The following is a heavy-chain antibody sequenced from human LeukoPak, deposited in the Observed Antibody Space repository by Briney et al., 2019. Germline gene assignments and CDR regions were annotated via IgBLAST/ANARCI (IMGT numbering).Heavy chain of an antibody. D-gene: IGHD3-16*01. CDR2: ILPYSGNT. CDR3: AKDRRGSRNSLDV. CDR1: GYTFSTYG. V-gene: IGHV1-18*01. J-gene: IGHJ6*02. Sequence: ASVKVSCKASGYTFSTYGISWVRQAPGQGLEWMGWILPYSGNTNYAQKLLGRVSVTTDTSTTTAYMELRSLTSDDTAVYYCAKDRRGSRNSLDVWGQGTTITVSS.